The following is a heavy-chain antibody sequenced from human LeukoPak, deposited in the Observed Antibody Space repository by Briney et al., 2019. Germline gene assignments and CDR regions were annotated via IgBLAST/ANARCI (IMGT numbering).Heavy chain of an antibody. J-gene: IGHJ3*01. V-gene: IGHV1-2*06. CDR2: INPNSGGT. Sequence: ASVKVSCKASGYTFTGYYIHWVRQAPGQGLEWMGRINPNSGGTNYEQKFQGRVTMTRDTSISTAYMELSRLRSDDTAVYYCAREKGGRDTAMTPDAFDVWGQGTMVTVSS. CDR1: GYTFTGYY. D-gene: IGHD5-18*01. CDR3: AREKGGRDTAMTPDAFDV.